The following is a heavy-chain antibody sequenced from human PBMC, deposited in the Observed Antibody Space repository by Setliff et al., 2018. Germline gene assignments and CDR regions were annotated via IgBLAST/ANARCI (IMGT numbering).Heavy chain of an antibody. CDR3: ARDLGNWFDS. CDR2: IYNSDST. Sequence: GSLRLSCAVSGFIVSDRHMTWLRQAPGKGLEWVSVIYNSDSTYYSDSVKGRFTISRDDSKNTVYLQMNSLRAEDTAIYYCARDLGNWFDSWGQGTLVTVSS. D-gene: IGHD3-16*01. V-gene: IGHV3-53*01. CDR1: GFIVSDRH. J-gene: IGHJ5*01.